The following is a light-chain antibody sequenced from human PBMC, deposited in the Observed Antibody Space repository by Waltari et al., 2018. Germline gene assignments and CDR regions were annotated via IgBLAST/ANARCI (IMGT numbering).Light chain of an antibody. V-gene: IGLV2-14*03. J-gene: IGLJ1*01. CDR2: DVT. CDR1: NSDVGTYDY. CDR3: SSYTTSSTVDV. Sequence: QSALTQPPSVSGSPGQSTTISCTGTNSDVGTYDYVSWYQQHQGKAPKLMIYDVTKRPSGMPKRFFASKSANTASLTISGLQAEDEADYYCSSYTTSSTVDVFGTGTKVTVL.